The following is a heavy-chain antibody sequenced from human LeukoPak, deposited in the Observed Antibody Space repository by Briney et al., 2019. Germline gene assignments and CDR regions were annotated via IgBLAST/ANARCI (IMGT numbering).Heavy chain of an antibody. CDR2: ISWNSGSI. CDR3: AKGSRALPHNWFDP. V-gene: IGHV3-9*01. D-gene: IGHD1-14*01. CDR1: GFTFDDYA. Sequence: GGSLRLSCAASGFTFDDYAMHWVRQAPGKGLEWVSGISWNSGSIGYANSVKGRFTISRDNAKNSLYLQMNSLRAEDTALYYCAKGSRALPHNWFDPWGQGTLVTVSS. J-gene: IGHJ5*02.